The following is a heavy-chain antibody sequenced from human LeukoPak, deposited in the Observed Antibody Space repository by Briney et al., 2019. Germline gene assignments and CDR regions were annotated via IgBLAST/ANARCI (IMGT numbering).Heavy chain of an antibody. V-gene: IGHV4-34*01. J-gene: IGHJ5*02. D-gene: IGHD3-10*01. CDR2: INHSGST. CDR1: GGSFSGYY. CDR3: ARDRITMVRGRNWFDP. Sequence: SETLSLTCAVYGGSFSGYYWSWIRQPPGKGLGWIGEINHSGSTNYNPSLKSRVTISVDTSKNQFSLKLSSVTAADTAVYYCARDRITMVRGRNWFDPWGQGTLVTVSS.